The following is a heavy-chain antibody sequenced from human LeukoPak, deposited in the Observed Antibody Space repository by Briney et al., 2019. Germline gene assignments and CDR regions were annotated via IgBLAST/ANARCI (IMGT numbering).Heavy chain of an antibody. V-gene: IGHV1-2*02. J-gene: IGHJ4*02. CDR1: GYTFTSYY. D-gene: IGHD7-27*01. CDR3: ARETANWGTIDY. CDR2: INPNSGGT. Sequence: ASVKVSCKASGYTFTSYYMHWVRQAPGQGLEWMGWINPNSGGTNYAQKFQGRVTMTRDTSISTAYMELSRLRSDDTAVYYCARETANWGTIDYWGQGTLVTVSS.